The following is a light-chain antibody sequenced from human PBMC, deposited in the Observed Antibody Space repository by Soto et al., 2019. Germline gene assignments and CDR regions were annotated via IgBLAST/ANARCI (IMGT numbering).Light chain of an antibody. J-gene: IGLJ3*02. Sequence: QSVLTQPPSVSGAPGQRVTISCTGSSSNIGAGYDVHWYQQLPGTAPKLLIYGNSNRPSGVPDRFSGSKSGTSASLAITGPGVEVGVVYSAQSYDRGLGGLWVFGGGTK. CDR3: QSYDRGLGGLWV. CDR2: GNS. CDR1: SSNIGAGYD. V-gene: IGLV1-40*01.